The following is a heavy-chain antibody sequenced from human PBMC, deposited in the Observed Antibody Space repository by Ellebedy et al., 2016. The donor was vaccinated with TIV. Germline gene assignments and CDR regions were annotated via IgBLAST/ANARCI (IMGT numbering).Heavy chain of an antibody. V-gene: IGHV3-49*04. J-gene: IGHJ4*02. CDR2: IRSKAYGGTT. D-gene: IGHD6-6*01. CDR3: GIAARLLY. CDR1: GFTFTSYG. Sequence: GESLKISCAAFGFTFTSYGLHWVRQAPGKGLEWVGFIRSKAYGGTTEYAASVKGRFTISRDYSKSIAYLQMNSLKTEDTAVYYCGIAARLLYWGQGTLVTVSS.